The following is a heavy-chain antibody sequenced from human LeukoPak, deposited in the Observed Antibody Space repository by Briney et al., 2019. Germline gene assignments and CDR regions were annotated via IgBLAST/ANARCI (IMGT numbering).Heavy chain of an antibody. CDR1: GGSISSGDYY. J-gene: IGHJ6*02. CDR3: ASSYGMDV. V-gene: IGHV4-30-4*01. CDR2: IYYSGST. Sequence: SQTLSLTCTVSGGSISSGDYYWNWIRQPPGKGLEWIGYIYYSGSTFYNPSLKSRVTISLDTPKNQVFLKLTSVTAADTAVYYYASSYGMDVWGQGTTVTVSS.